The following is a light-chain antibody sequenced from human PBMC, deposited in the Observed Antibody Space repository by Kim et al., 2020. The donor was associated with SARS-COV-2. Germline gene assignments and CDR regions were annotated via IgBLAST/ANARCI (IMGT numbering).Light chain of an antibody. V-gene: IGLV3-1*01. J-gene: IGLJ2*01. CDR1: KLGHKY. CDR2: QDS. CDR3: QAWDISTVV. Sequence: SYELTQPPSVSVSPGQTASITCSGDKLGHKYSCWYQQKPGQSPVLVIYQDSERPSGIPERFSGSNSGNTATLTISGTQAMDEADYYCQAWDISTVVFGGGTQLPVL.